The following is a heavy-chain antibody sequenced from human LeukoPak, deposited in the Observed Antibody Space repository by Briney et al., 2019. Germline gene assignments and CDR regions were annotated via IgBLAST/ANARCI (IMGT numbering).Heavy chain of an antibody. Sequence: PGGSLRFSCAASGFTFSSYWMHWVRQAPGKGLLWVSRINSDGSSISYADSVKGRFTISRDNAKNTLYLQMNSLRAEDTAVYYCARDKYYYSLGSPRSMDVWGKGTTVTVSS. CDR3: ARDKYYYSLGSPRSMDV. V-gene: IGHV3-74*01. CDR2: INSDGSSI. J-gene: IGHJ6*04. CDR1: GFTFSSYW. D-gene: IGHD3-10*01.